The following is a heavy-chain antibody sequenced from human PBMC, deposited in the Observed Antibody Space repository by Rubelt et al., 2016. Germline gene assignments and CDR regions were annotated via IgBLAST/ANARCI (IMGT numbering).Heavy chain of an antibody. CDR2: ISGSGSST. CDR3: AKVPPKLIVRAVEFDY. V-gene: IGHV3-23*01. Sequence: LQLQESGPGLVKPSETLSLTCTVSGASISSSSYYWGWVRQPPGKGLEWVSSISGSGSSTYYADSVKGRFTISRDNSLNTPFRQMNSLRAEDTAVYYCAKVPPKLIVRAVEFDYWGQGTLVTVSS. D-gene: IGHD3-10*01. J-gene: IGHJ4*02. CDR1: GASISSSSYY.